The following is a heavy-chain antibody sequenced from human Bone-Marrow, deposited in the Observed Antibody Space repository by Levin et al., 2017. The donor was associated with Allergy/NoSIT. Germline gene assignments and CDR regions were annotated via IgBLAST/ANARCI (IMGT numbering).Heavy chain of an antibody. CDR2: ISAYNGNT. D-gene: IGHD2-2*01. Sequence: GESLKISCKASGYTFTSYGISWVRQAPGQGLEWMGWISAYNGNTNYAQKLQGRVTMTTDTSTSTAYMELRSLRSDDTAVYYCARVDAFLCSSTSCYLGYWGQGTLVTVSS. V-gene: IGHV1-18*01. J-gene: IGHJ4*02. CDR1: GYTFTSYG. CDR3: ARVDAFLCSSTSCYLGY.